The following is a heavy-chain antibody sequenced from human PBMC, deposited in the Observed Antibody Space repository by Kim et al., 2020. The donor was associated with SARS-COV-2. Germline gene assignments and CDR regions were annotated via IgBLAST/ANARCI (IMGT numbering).Heavy chain of an antibody. Sequence: GGSLRLSCAASGFNFSGSAIHWVRQASGKGLEWLGRIRSKGYAFATSYAASVKGRFTISRDDSKTTAYLEMNILTAEDTAVYYCSRPGFGFTGNTVGGDYWGQGTLVTVSS. J-gene: IGHJ4*02. CDR3: SRPGFGFTGNTVGGDY. CDR2: IRSKGYAFAT. CDR1: GFNFSGSA. D-gene: IGHD2-8*02. V-gene: IGHV3-73*01.